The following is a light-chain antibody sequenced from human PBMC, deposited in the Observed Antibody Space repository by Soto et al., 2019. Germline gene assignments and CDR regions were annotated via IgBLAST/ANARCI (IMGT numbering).Light chain of an antibody. CDR3: QSYDSSLSGREV. V-gene: IGLV1-40*01. CDR2: GNS. Sequence: QAVVTQPPSVSGAPGQRVPISCTGSSSNIGAGYDVHWYQQLPGTAPKLLIYGNSNRPSGVPDRFSGSKSGTSASLAITGLQPEDEADYYCQSYDSSLSGREVFGGGTKLTVL. J-gene: IGLJ2*01. CDR1: SSNIGAGYD.